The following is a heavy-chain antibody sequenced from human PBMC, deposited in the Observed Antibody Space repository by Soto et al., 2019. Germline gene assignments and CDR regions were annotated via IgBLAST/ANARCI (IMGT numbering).Heavy chain of an antibody. J-gene: IGHJ5*02. CDR3: ARHRMVRGVYNWFDP. D-gene: IGHD3-10*01. V-gene: IGHV5-10-1*01. CDR1: VYSFTSYW. CDR2: IDPSDSYT. Sequence: GESLKISCKGSVYSFTSYWISWLRQMPGKGLEWMGSIDPSDSYTNYSPSFQGHVTISADKSISTAYLQWSSLKASDTAMYYCARHRMVRGVYNWFDPWGQGTLVTAPQ.